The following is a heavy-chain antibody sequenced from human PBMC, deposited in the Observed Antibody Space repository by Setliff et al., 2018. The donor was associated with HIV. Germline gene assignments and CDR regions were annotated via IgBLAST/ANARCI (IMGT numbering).Heavy chain of an antibody. Sequence: SETLSLTCAVYGGSFSGYYWGWIRQPPGKGLEWIGEINHSGSTNYNPSLKSRVTISVDTSKNQFSLKLTSVTASDTAVYYCARVAAGNTGPFDLWGQGSPVTVSS. D-gene: IGHD4-17*01. CDR2: INHSGST. J-gene: IGHJ4*02. CDR1: GGSFSGYY. CDR3: ARVAAGNTGPFDL. V-gene: IGHV4-34*01.